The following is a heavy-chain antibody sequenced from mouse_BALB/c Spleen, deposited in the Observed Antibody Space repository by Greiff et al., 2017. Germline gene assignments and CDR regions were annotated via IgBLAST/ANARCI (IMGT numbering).Heavy chain of an antibody. J-gene: IGHJ2*01. V-gene: IGHV5-6-3*01. Sequence: DVMLVESGGGLVQPGGSLKLSCAASGFTFSSYGMSWVRQTPDKRLELVATINSNGGSTYYPDSVKGRFTISRDNAKNTLYLQMSSLKSEDTAMYYCARDRGVLLRYQSYFDYWGQGTTLTVSS. D-gene: IGHD1-1*01. CDR3: ARDRGVLLRYQSYFDY. CDR1: GFTFSSYG. CDR2: INSNGGST.